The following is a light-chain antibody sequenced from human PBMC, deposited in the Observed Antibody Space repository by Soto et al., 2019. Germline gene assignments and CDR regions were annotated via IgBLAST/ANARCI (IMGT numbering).Light chain of an antibody. CDR3: QHYNNWSPWT. V-gene: IGKV3-15*01. CDR1: QSVSRN. Sequence: EIVMTQSPATLSVSPGERVTLSCRASQSVSRNLAWYQQKSGQAPRLLIFGASTRATGVPARFRGSRSGTEFTLTISSLQSEDFSVYYCQHYNNWSPWTFGQGTKVEIK. CDR2: GAS. J-gene: IGKJ1*01.